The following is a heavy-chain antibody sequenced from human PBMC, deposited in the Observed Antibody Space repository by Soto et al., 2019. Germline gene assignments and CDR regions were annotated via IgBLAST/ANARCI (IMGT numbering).Heavy chain of an antibody. CDR3: ARHPLYSSWGLFPPYYSYYRDV. J-gene: IGHJ6*03. Sequence: GGSLRLSCAASGFTVSSNYMSWVCQAPGKGLEWVSVIYSGGSTYYADSVKGRFTISRDNSKNTLYLQMNSLRAEDTAVYYCARHPLYSSWGLFPPYYSYYRDVWGKGTRVT. V-gene: IGHV3-66*04. CDR2: IYSGGST. CDR1: GFTVSSNY. D-gene: IGHD6-6*01.